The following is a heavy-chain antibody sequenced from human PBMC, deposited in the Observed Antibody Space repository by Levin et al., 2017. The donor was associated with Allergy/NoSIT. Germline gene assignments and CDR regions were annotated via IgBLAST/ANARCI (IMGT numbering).Heavy chain of an antibody. J-gene: IGHJ4*02. V-gene: IGHV3-23*01. CDR1: GFPFSSYA. CDR2: ISGSGGST. CDR3: AKGMYVVWFGESRTRVY. D-gene: IGHD3-10*01. Sequence: ETLSLTCAGSGFPFSSYAMSWVRQAPGKGLEWVSAISGSGGSTYYADSVKGRFTISRDNSKNTLSLQMNSLRAEDTAVYYCAKGMYVVWFGESRTRVYRGQGTLVTVSS.